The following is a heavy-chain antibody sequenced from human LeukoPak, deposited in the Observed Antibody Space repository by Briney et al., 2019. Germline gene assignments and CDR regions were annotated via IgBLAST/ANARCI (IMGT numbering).Heavy chain of an antibody. CDR1: GGSISSSSYY. J-gene: IGHJ4*02. CDR2: IYYMGST. D-gene: IGHD3-10*01. Sequence: SETLSLTCTVSGGSISSSSYYWGWIRQPPGKGLEWIGSIYYMGSTYYNPSLKSRVTISVDTSKNQFSLKLSSVTAADTAVYYCARDQGLTYYYGSGSYIVGYFDYWGQGTLVTVSS. V-gene: IGHV4-39*02. CDR3: ARDQGLTYYYGSGSYIVGYFDY.